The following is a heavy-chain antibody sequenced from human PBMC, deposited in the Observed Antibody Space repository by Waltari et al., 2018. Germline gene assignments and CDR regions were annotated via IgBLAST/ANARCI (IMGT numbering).Heavy chain of an antibody. J-gene: IGHJ4*02. CDR2: INPSGGST. V-gene: IGHV1-46*01. D-gene: IGHD2-21*02. CDR1: GYTFTSYY. CDR3: ARDRNPGVVVTATAPGDY. Sequence: QVQLVQSGAEVKKPGASVKVSCKASGYTFTSYYMHWVRPASGQGLEWMGIINPSGGSTSYAQKFQGRGTMTRDTSTSTVYMELSSLRSEDTAVYYCARDRNPGVVVTATAPGDYWGQGTLVTVSS.